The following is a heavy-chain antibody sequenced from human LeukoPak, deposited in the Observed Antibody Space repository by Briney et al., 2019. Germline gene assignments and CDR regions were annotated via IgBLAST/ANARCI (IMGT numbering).Heavy chain of an antibody. J-gene: IGHJ4*02. CDR1: GFTFGSYS. CDR3: ARDPGVLVGATGY. V-gene: IGHV3-21*01. D-gene: IGHD1-26*01. Sequence: VGSLRLSCAASGFTFGSYSMNWVRQAPGKGLEWVSSISSSSSYICYADSVKGRFTISRDNAKNSLYLQMNSLRAEDTAVYYCARDPGVLVGATGYWGQGTLVTVSS. CDR2: ISSSSSYI.